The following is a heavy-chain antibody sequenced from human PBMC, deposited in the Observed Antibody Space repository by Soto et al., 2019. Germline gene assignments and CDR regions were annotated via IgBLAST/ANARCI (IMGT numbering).Heavy chain of an antibody. Sequence: GGSLRLSCAASGFTFSSYAMHWVRQAPGKGLEYVSAISSNGGSTYYANSVKGSFTISRDNSKNTLYLQMGSLRAEDMAVYYCATDFWSGYYMDLWGQGTLVTVSS. V-gene: IGHV3-64*01. J-gene: IGHJ4*02. CDR2: ISSNGGST. CDR1: GFTFSSYA. CDR3: ATDFWSGYYMDL. D-gene: IGHD3-3*01.